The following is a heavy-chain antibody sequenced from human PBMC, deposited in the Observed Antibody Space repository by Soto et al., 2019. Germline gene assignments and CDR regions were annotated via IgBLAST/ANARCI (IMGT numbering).Heavy chain of an antibody. CDR2: MNPNSADT. J-gene: IGHJ5*02. D-gene: IGHD3-3*01. V-gene: IGHV1-8*02. Sequence: AAVNVSCNASGYTFTADYIHCVRQAPGQSLEVMGWMNPNSADTSYAQKFHARVNMTRNTSISPAYMQLSSPRSEDTAVYYCARGRNYDFWSGARPPQDWFDPWGEGNLVTVSS. CDR1: GYTFTADY. CDR3: ARGRNYDFWSGARPPQDWFDP.